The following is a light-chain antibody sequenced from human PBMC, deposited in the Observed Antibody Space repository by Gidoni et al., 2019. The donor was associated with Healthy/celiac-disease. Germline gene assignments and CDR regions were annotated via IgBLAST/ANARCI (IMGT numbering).Light chain of an antibody. V-gene: IGKV4-1*01. CDR3: QQYYSTPRT. CDR1: QSVLYSPNNKNY. J-gene: IGKJ1*01. CDR2: WAS. Sequence: DIVMTQSPDPLPVSLGERATINCKSSQSVLYSPNNKNYLAWYQQKPGQPPKLLIYWASTRESGVPDRFSGSGSGKDLTLTISSLQAEDVAVYYCQQYYSTPRTFGQGTRVEIK.